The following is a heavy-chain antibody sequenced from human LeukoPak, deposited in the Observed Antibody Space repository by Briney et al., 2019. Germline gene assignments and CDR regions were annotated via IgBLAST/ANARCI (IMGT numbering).Heavy chain of an antibody. CDR2: ISGSGGST. V-gene: IGHV3-23*01. D-gene: IGHD3-3*01. Sequence: GGSLRLSCAASGFTFSSYAMSLVRQAPGKGLEWVSAISGSGGSTYYADSVKGRFTISRDNSKNTLYLQMNSLRAEDTAVYYCAKAPTYYDFWSGLPGENWFDPWGQGTLVTVSS. CDR1: GFTFSSYA. J-gene: IGHJ5*02. CDR3: AKAPTYYDFWSGLPGENWFDP.